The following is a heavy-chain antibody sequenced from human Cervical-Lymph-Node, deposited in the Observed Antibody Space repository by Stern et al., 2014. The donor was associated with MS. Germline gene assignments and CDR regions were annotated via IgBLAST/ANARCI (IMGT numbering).Heavy chain of an antibody. J-gene: IGHJ5*02. CDR3: ARGTTTVTTSWFDP. CDR2: MSPNSGNT. Sequence: DQLVESGAEVKKPGASVKVSCKASGYTFTSYDIKWVRQATGQGLEWMGWMSPNSGNTGYAQKFQGRVTMTRNTSISTAYMELSSLRSEDTAVYYCARGTTTVTTSWFDPWGQGTLVTVSS. CDR1: GYTFTSYD. V-gene: IGHV1-8*01. D-gene: IGHD4-17*01.